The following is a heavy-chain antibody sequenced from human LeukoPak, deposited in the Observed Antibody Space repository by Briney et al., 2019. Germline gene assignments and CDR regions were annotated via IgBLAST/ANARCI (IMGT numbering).Heavy chain of an antibody. J-gene: IGHJ4*02. V-gene: IGHV3-48*03. Sequence: GGSLRLSCAAFGFTFSNYEVNWVRQAPGKGLEWISYISSSGSTIYYADSVKGRFTISRDNAKNSVYLQMNSLRAEDTAVYYCARKGYYDSSGYYYSDYWGQGTLVTVSS. D-gene: IGHD3-22*01. CDR2: ISSSGSTI. CDR1: GFTFSNYE. CDR3: ARKGYYDSSGYYYSDY.